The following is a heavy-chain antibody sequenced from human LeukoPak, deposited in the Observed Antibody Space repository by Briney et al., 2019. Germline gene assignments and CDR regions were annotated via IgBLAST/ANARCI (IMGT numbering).Heavy chain of an antibody. J-gene: IGHJ4*02. V-gene: IGHV3-7*01. CDR3: ARLGSSWYVLDY. CDR2: IKQDGSEK. D-gene: IGHD6-13*01. CDR1: GFTFSSYW. Sequence: GGSLRLSCAASGFTFSSYWMSWVREAPGKGLEWVANIKQDGSEKYYVDSVKGRFTISRDNAKNSLYLQMNSLRAEDTAVYDCARLGSSWYVLDYWGQGTLVTVSS.